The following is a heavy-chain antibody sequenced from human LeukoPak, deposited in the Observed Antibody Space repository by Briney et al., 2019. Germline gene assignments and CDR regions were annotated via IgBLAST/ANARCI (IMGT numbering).Heavy chain of an antibody. CDR1: GFTFTSSA. D-gene: IGHD4-23*01. V-gene: IGHV1-58*02. Sequence: SVKVSCKASGFTFTSSAMQWVRQARGQRLEWIGWIVVGSGNTNYAQKFQERVTITRDMSTSTAYMEPSSLRSEDTAVYYCAALTTVVTPGPTLTFDYWGQGTLVTVSS. J-gene: IGHJ4*02. CDR3: AALTTVVTPGPTLTFDY. CDR2: IVVGSGNT.